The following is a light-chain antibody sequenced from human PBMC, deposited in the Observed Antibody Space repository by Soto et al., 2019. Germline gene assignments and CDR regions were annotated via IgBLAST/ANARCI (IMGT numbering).Light chain of an antibody. CDR1: SCDVGSYNY. Sequence: QSALTQPPSASASPGQSVTISCTGTSCDVGSYNYVSWYQQHPGKAPKLMIYDVSKRPSGVPDRFSASKSGNAASLTISGLQAEDEADYYCSSYAGRHNEGVFGGGTKLTVL. V-gene: IGLV2-8*01. J-gene: IGLJ2*01. CDR3: SSYAGRHNEGV. CDR2: DVS.